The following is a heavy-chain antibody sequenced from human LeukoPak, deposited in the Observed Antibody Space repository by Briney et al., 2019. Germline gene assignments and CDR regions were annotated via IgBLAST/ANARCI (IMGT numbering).Heavy chain of an antibody. D-gene: IGHD3-10*01. Sequence: SVKVSCKASGGTFSSYAISWVRQAPGQGLEWMGRIIPILGIANYAQKFQGRVTITADKSTSTAYMELSSLRSEDTAVYYCARCLRGTMIRGVPYYYGMDVWGQGTTVTVSS. V-gene: IGHV1-69*04. CDR1: GGTFSSYA. CDR3: ARCLRGTMIRGVPYYYGMDV. J-gene: IGHJ6*02. CDR2: IIPILGIA.